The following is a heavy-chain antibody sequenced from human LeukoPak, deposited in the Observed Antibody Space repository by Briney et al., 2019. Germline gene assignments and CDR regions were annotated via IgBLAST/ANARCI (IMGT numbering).Heavy chain of an antibody. J-gene: IGHJ4*02. D-gene: IGHD6-13*01. Sequence: GGSLRLSCAASGFTFSSYSMNWVRQAPGKGLEWVSSISSSSSYIYYADSVKGRFTISRDNAKNSLYLQMNSLRAEDAAVYYCARLAAAGFDYWGQGTLVTVSS. CDR3: ARLAAAGFDY. CDR1: GFTFSSYS. V-gene: IGHV3-21*01. CDR2: ISSSSSYI.